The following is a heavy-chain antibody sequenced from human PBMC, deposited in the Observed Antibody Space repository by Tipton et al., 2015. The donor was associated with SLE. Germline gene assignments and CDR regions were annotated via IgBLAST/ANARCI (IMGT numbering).Heavy chain of an antibody. J-gene: IGHJ2*01. CDR2: ISHSGST. CDR1: GYSISSGYY. V-gene: IGHV4-38-2*01. CDR3: ARGVRIAVVKGWYFDL. Sequence: TLSLTCAVSGYSISSGYYWGWIRQPPGKGLEWIGSISHSGSTYYNPSLKSRVTMSADTSKNQFSLKLNSVTAADTAVYYCARGVRIAVVKGWYFDLWGRGTLVTVSS. D-gene: IGHD6-19*01.